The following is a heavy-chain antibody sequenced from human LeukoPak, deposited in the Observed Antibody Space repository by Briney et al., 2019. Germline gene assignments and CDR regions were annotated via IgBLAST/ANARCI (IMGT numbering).Heavy chain of an antibody. Sequence: SETLSLTCTVSGGSISTNSYYWGWIRQPPGKGLKWIGSIYYSGSTYYNPSLKSRVTISVDTSKNQFSLKLSSVTAADTAVYYCAREDRYCSGGSCYSWGQGTLVTVSS. CDR1: GGSISTNSYY. V-gene: IGHV4-39*07. J-gene: IGHJ4*02. CDR3: AREDRYCSGGSCYS. D-gene: IGHD2-15*01. CDR2: IYYSGST.